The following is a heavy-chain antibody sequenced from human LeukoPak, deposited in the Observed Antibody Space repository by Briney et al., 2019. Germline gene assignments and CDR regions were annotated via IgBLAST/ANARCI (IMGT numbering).Heavy chain of an antibody. Sequence: SETLSLTCTVSGGSISSSNYYWDWIRQPPGKGLEWIGSIYYSGNTYYNPSLKSRVTISVDTSKNQFSLKLNSVTAADTAVYYCARRGYCSGGSCYVSYWGQETLVTVSS. D-gene: IGHD2-15*01. J-gene: IGHJ4*02. CDR2: IYYSGNT. CDR1: GGSISSSNYY. V-gene: IGHV4-39*01. CDR3: ARRGYCSGGSCYVSY.